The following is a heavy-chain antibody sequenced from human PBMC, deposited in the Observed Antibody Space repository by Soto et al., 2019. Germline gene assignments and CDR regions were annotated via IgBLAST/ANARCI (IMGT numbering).Heavy chain of an antibody. CDR2: IKQDGSEK. Sequence: GGPLRLSCAASGFTFSSYWMSWVRQAPGKGLAWVANIKQDGSEKYYVDSVKGRFTISRDNAKNSLYLQMNSLRAEDTAVYYCARDFRDYNWNYVRPEDAFDIWGQGTMVTV. CDR1: GFTFSSYW. D-gene: IGHD1-7*01. J-gene: IGHJ3*02. V-gene: IGHV3-7*01. CDR3: ARDFRDYNWNYVRPEDAFDI.